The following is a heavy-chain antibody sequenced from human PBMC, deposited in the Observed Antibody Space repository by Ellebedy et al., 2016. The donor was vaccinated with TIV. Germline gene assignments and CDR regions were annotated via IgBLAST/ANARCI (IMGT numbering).Heavy chain of an antibody. CDR3: ARDKGPNTFDV. Sequence: GGSLRLXXAASGFTFSSFWMTWFRQVPGKGLEWVASIDRDGAAKYYVASVEGRFTISRDNAKNSLYLQMNSLRADDTSVYYCARDKGPNTFDVWGLGTKLTVSS. CDR2: IDRDGAAK. J-gene: IGHJ3*01. CDR1: GFTFSSFW. V-gene: IGHV3-7*04.